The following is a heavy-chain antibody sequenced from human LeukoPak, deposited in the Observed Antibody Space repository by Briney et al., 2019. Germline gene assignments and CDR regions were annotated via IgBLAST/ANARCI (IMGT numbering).Heavy chain of an antibody. CDR2: MHYGGKT. CDR3: ARGRFINTPLYYFDN. J-gene: IGHJ4*02. Sequence: SETLSLTCTVSDGSIRTESYHWGWIRQSPGKALTWLGSMHYGGKTYYSPSLKSRLSISMDTSRQQFSLRLGSVTAADTALYYCARGRFINTPLYYFDNWGQGILVTVSS. CDR1: DGSIRTESYH. V-gene: IGHV4-39*07. D-gene: IGHD3-10*01.